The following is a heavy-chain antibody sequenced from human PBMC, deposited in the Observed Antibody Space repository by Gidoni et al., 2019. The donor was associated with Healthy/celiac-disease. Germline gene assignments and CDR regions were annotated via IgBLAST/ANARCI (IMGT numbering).Heavy chain of an antibody. CDR1: GFTFSSYA. J-gene: IGHJ5*02. D-gene: IGHD1-26*01. CDR3: AKALGYSGSLRGFDP. Sequence: EVQLLESGGGFVKPGGSLRLSCAASGFTFSSYAMSWVRQAPGKGLEWVSAISGSGGSTYYADSVKGRFTISRDNSKNTLYLQMNSLRAEDTAVYYCAKALGYSGSLRGFDPWGQGTLVTVSS. CDR2: ISGSGGST. V-gene: IGHV3-23*01.